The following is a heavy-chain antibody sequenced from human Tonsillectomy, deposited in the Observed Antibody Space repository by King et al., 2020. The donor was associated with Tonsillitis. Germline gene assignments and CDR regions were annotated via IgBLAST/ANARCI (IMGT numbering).Heavy chain of an antibody. Sequence: VQLVESGGGLVQPGGSLRLSCAASGFTFSSYDMHWVRQATGKGLEWVSAIGTAGDTYYPGSVKGRFTISRENAKNSLYLQMNSLRAGDTAVYYCARLADYYDSSGYYYVNYFDYWGQGTLVTVSS. V-gene: IGHV3-13*01. CDR3: ARLADYYDSSGYYYVNYFDY. CDR1: GFTFSSYD. CDR2: IGTAGDT. J-gene: IGHJ4*02. D-gene: IGHD3-22*01.